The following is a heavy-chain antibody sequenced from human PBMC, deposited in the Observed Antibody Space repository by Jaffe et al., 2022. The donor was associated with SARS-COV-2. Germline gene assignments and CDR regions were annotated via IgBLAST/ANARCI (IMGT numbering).Heavy chain of an antibody. J-gene: IGHJ5*02. CDR1: GGSISSGSYY. CDR3: ARDNRGYGGNGNGWFDP. V-gene: IGHV4-61*02. Sequence: QVQLQESGPGLVKPSQTLSLTCTVSGGSISSGSYYWSWIRQPAGKGLEWIGRIYTSGSTNYNPSLKSRVTISVDTSKNQFSLKLSSVTAADTAVYYCARDNRGYGGNGNGWFDPWGQGTLVTVSS. D-gene: IGHD2-15*01. CDR2: IYTSGST.